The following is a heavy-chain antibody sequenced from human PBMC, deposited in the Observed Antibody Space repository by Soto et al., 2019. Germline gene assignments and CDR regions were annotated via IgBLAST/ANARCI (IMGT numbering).Heavy chain of an antibody. CDR2: INSDGSST. CDR3: ARDGFSSSWYSPPQFDY. CDR1: GFTFSSYW. D-gene: IGHD6-13*01. V-gene: IGHV3-74*01. Sequence: LRLSCAASGFTFSSYWMHWVRQAPGKVLVWVSRINSDGSSTSYADSVKGRFTISRDNAKNTLYLQMNSLRAEDTAVYYCARDGFSSSWYSPPQFDYWGQGTLVTVSS. J-gene: IGHJ4*02.